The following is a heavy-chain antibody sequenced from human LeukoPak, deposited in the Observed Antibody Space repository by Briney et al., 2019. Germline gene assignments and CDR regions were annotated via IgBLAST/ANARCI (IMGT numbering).Heavy chain of an antibody. CDR1: GFTFSSYW. Sequence: GGSLRLSCAASGFTFSSYWMSWVRQAPGKGLEWVANIKQDGSEKYYVDSVKGRFTISRDNAKNSLYLQMNSLRAEDTAVYCCARRYYDFWSGYSYFDYWGQGTLVTVSS. J-gene: IGHJ4*02. V-gene: IGHV3-7*01. CDR2: IKQDGSEK. D-gene: IGHD3-3*01. CDR3: ARRYYDFWSGYSYFDY.